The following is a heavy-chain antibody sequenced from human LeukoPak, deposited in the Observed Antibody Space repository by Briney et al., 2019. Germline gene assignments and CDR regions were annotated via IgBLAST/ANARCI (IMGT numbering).Heavy chain of an antibody. CDR2: ISYDGSNK. CDR1: GFTFSSYA. J-gene: IGHJ6*02. CDR3: ARDMVVPTTMERGMDV. D-gene: IGHD2-2*01. Sequence: GGSLRLSCAASGFTFSSYAMHWVRQAPGKGLEWVAVISYDGSNKYYADSVKGRFTISRDNSKNTLYLQMNSLRAEDTAVYYCARDMVVPTTMERGMDVWGQGTTVTVSS. V-gene: IGHV3-30-3*01.